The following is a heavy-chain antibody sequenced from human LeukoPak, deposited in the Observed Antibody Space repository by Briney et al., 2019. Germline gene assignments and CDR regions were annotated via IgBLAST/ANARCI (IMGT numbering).Heavy chain of an antibody. CDR2: IYPGDSNT. CDR3: VRRGIEVAGIDY. CDR1: GYRFTSYW. J-gene: IGHJ4*02. V-gene: IGHV5-51*01. Sequence: GESLKISCKGSGYRFTSYWIGWVRQMPGKGLEWMGIIYPGDSNTRYSPSFQGQVTISADESISTAYLQWSRLRASDTAMYYCVRRGIEVAGIDYWGQGTLVTVSS. D-gene: IGHD6-19*01.